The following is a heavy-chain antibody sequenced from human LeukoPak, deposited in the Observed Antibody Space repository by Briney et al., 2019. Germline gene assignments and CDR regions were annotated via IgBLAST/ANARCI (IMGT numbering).Heavy chain of an antibody. CDR3: AKGVYYCSSSTCPQYYYYMDV. J-gene: IGHJ6*03. V-gene: IGHV3-30*02. Sequence: PGGSLRLSCAASGFTFSSYGLHWVRQAPGKGLEWVTFIRYDGTDKYYADSVKDRFTISRDDSKNTLYLQMNSLRPEDTAVYYCAKGVYYCSSSTCPQYYYYMDVWGKGTTVTVSS. CDR1: GFTFSSYG. D-gene: IGHD2-2*01. CDR2: IRYDGTDK.